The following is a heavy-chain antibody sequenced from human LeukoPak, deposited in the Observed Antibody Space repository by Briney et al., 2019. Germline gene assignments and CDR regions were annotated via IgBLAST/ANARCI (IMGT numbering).Heavy chain of an antibody. CDR2: IYYSGST. CDR1: GGSISSSSYY. Sequence: PSETLSLTCTVSGGSISSSSYYWGWIRQPPGKGLEWIGSIYYSGSTYYNPSLKSRVTMSVDTFKNQFSLKLSSVTAADTAVYYCASRITIFGVVIDYWGQGTLVTVSS. J-gene: IGHJ4*02. CDR3: ASRITIFGVVIDY. D-gene: IGHD3-3*01. V-gene: IGHV4-39*01.